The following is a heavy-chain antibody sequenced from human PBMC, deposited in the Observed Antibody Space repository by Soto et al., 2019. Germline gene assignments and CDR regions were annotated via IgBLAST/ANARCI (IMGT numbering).Heavy chain of an antibody. CDR2: IIPMFGTA. Sequence: QVQLVQSGAEVKKPESSVKVSCKAPGGTFSTYAISWVRPAPGQGLEWMGGIIPMFGTANYAQRFQDSVKITADESTKTVCMEMSSLRSEDTAVYFCASGIQLWLRRINNGYSGWGQGTLVTVSS. CDR1: GGTFSTYA. V-gene: IGHV1-69*12. J-gene: IGHJ4*02. CDR3: ASGIQLWLRRINNGYSG. D-gene: IGHD5-18*01.